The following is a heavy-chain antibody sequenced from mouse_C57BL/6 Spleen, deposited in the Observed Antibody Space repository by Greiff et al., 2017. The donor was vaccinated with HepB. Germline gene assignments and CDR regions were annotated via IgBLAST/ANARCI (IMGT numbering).Heavy chain of an antibody. CDR1: GYSITSGYY. J-gene: IGHJ4*01. Sequence: EVQLVESGPGLVKPSQSLSLTCSVTGYSITSGYYWNWIRQFPGNKLEWMGYINYDGSNNYNPSLKNRISITRDTSKNQFFLKLNSVTTEDTATYYCARDSSPLYAMDYWGQGTSVTVSS. D-gene: IGHD1-1*01. CDR3: ARDSSPLYAMDY. V-gene: IGHV3-6*01. CDR2: INYDGSN.